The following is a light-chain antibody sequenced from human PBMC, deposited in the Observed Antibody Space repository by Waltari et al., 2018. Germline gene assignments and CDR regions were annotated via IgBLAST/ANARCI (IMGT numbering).Light chain of an antibody. CDR2: DDS. J-gene: IGLJ2*01. CDR3: HVWDTSSDHVI. Sequence: SSVLAQAPPVRVAPGQTATVTRGGGDIGTKAVPWYQQKPGQAPVLVVYDDSERPSGIPERFSGSNSGHTATLTISRVEAGDEADYHCHVWDTSSDHVIFGGGTRLTVL. V-gene: IGLV3-21*02. CDR1: DIGTKA.